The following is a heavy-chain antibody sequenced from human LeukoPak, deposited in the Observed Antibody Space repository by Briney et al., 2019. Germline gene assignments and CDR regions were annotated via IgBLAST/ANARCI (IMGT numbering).Heavy chain of an antibody. Sequence: GASVKVSCKASGGTFSSYAISWVRQAPGQGLEWMGGIIPIFGTANYAQKFQGRVTITADESTSTAYMELSSLRSEDTAVYYCAKAAMDYYYYYMDVWGKGTTVTVSS. CDR3: AKAAMDYYYYYMDV. D-gene: IGHD2-2*01. CDR1: GGTFSSYA. CDR2: IIPIFGTA. J-gene: IGHJ6*03. V-gene: IGHV1-69*13.